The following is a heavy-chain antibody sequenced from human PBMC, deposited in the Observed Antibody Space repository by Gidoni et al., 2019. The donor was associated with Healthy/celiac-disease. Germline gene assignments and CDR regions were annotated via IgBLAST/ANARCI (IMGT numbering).Heavy chain of an antibody. Sequence: EVQLVESGGGLVKPGGSLRLSCAASGFTFSSYSMNWVRQAPGKGLEWVSSISSSSSYIYYADSVKGRFTISRDNAKNSLYLQMNSLRAEDTAVYYCARRQFYYFDYWGQGTLVTVSS. CDR1: GFTFSSYS. CDR3: ARRQFYYFDY. V-gene: IGHV3-21*01. J-gene: IGHJ4*02. CDR2: ISSSSSYI.